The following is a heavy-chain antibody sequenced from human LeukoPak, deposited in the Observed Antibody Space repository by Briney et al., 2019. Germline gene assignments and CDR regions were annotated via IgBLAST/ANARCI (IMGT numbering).Heavy chain of an antibody. CDR1: GGSISSYY. D-gene: IGHD3-10*01. CDR2: IYYSGST. Sequence: PSETLSLTCTVSGGSISSYYWSWIRQPPGKGLEWIGYIYYSGSTNYNPSLKSRVTISVDTSKNQFSLKLSSVTAADTAVYYCARGGVTSGMDVWGQGTTVTVSS. V-gene: IGHV4-59*01. J-gene: IGHJ6*02. CDR3: ARGGVTSGMDV.